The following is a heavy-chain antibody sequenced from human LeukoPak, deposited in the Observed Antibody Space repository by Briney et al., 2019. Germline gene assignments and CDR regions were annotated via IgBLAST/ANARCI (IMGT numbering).Heavy chain of an antibody. CDR2: IYPGDSDT. J-gene: IGHJ4*02. V-gene: IGHV5-51*01. D-gene: IGHD6-13*01. Sequence: GESLKISCNGSGYSFTSYWIGWVRQMPGKGLEWMGIIYPGDSDTRYSPSYQGQVTISADKSISTAYLQWSSLKASDTAMYYCARQIAASTTSYYFDYWSQGTLVTVSS. CDR3: ARQIAASTTSYYFDY. CDR1: GYSFTSYW.